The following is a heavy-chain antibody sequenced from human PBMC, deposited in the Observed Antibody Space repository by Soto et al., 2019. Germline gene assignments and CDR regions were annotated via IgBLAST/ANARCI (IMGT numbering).Heavy chain of an antibody. Sequence: ASVKVSCKASGYTFTSYGISWVRQAPGQGLEWMGWISAYNGNTNYAQKLQGRVTMTTDTSTSTAYMELRSLRSDDTAVYYCARDPGESTVTTRAADDYWGQGTLVTVXS. D-gene: IGHD4-17*01. CDR2: ISAYNGNT. V-gene: IGHV1-18*01. CDR3: ARDPGESTVTTRAADDY. CDR1: GYTFTSYG. J-gene: IGHJ4*02.